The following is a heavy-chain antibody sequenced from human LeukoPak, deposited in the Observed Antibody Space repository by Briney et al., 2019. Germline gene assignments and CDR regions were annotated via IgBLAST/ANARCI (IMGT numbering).Heavy chain of an antibody. CDR2: IYYSGST. CDR1: GGSISSYY. Sequence: SETLSLTCTVSGGSISSYYWSWLRQPPGKGLEWIGSIYYSGSTYYNPSLKSRVTISVDTSKNQFSLKLSSVTAADTAVYYCARVSGDFWSGYYYGYYYYYMDVWGKGTTVTVSS. J-gene: IGHJ6*03. D-gene: IGHD3-3*01. CDR3: ARVSGDFWSGYYYGYYYYYMDV. V-gene: IGHV4-39*07.